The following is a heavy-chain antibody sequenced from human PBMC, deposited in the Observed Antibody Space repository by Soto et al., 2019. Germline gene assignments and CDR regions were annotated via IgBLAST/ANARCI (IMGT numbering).Heavy chain of an antibody. D-gene: IGHD6-6*01. CDR3: AKDQVEYSSSAGDYYYYGMDV. J-gene: IGHJ6*02. CDR1: GFTFSSYG. Sequence: GGSLRLSCAASGFTFSSYGMHWVRQAPGKGLEWVAVISYDGSNKYYADSVKGRFTISRDNSKNTLYLQMNSLRAEDTAVYYCAKDQVEYSSSAGDYYYYGMDVWGQGTTVTVSS. V-gene: IGHV3-30*18. CDR2: ISYDGSNK.